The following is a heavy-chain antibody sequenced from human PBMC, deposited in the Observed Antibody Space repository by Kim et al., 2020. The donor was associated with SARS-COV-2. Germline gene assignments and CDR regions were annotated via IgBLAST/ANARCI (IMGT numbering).Heavy chain of an antibody. CDR1: GGSINSRNYY. D-gene: IGHD3-22*01. V-gene: IGHV4-39*07. CDR2: MYYSGST. CDR3: ARVYLGYDSTGYY. Sequence: SETLYLTCTVSGGSINSRNYYWGWIRQAPGKGLEWIESMYYSGSTYYNPSLKSRVTVSLDTTKNQVSLRLTSVTAADTAVYYCARVYLGYDSTGYY. J-gene: IGHJ6*01.